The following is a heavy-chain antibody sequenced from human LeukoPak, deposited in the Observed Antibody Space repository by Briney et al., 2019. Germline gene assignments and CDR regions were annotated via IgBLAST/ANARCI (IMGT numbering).Heavy chain of an antibody. V-gene: IGHV3-9*01. CDR3: AKGRYYDSSGYAVDY. J-gene: IGHJ4*02. Sequence: GRSLRLSCAASGFTFDDYAMHWVRQAPGKGLEWVSGISWNSGSIGCADSVKGRFTISRDNAKNSLYLQMNSLRAEDTALYYCAKGRYYDSSGYAVDYWGQGTLVTVSS. CDR2: ISWNSGSI. CDR1: GFTFDDYA. D-gene: IGHD3-22*01.